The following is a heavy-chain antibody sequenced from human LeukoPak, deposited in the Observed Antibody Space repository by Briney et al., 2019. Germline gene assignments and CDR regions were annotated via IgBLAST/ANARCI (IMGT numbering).Heavy chain of an antibody. V-gene: IGHV4-34*01. Sequence: SETLSLTCAVYGGSFSGYYWSWIRQPPGKGLEWIGEINHSGSTNYNPSLKSRVTISVDTSKNQFSLKLSSVTAADTAVYYCARDIRIAAAVSYYMDVWGKGTTVTVSS. CDR3: ARDIRIAAAVSYYMDV. CDR2: INHSGST. CDR1: GGSFSGYY. J-gene: IGHJ6*03. D-gene: IGHD6-13*01.